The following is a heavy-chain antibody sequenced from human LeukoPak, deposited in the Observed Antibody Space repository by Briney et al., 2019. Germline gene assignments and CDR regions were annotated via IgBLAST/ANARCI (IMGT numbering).Heavy chain of an antibody. CDR1: GFTFSSYA. D-gene: IGHD3-16*01. CDR2: ISYDGSNK. Sequence: PGGSLRLSCAASGFTFSSYAMHWVRQAPGKGLEWVAVISYDGSNKYYADSVKGRFTISRDNSKNTLYLQMNSLRAEDTAVYYCAKDLARGYVNRYYGMDVWGQGTTVTVSS. V-gene: IGHV3-30*04. CDR3: AKDLARGYVNRYYGMDV. J-gene: IGHJ6*02.